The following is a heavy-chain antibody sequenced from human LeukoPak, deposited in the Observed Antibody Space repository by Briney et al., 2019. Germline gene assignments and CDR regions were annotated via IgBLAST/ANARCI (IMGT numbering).Heavy chain of an antibody. J-gene: IGHJ6*02. CDR3: AKGGSGYYYNNGMDV. D-gene: IGHD3-3*01. V-gene: IGHV3-23*01. CDR1: GFMFSSYA. Sequence: GGSLRLSCAASGFMFSSYAMSWVRQAPGKGLEWVSDISGSGDRTNQADSVKGRFTISRDNSKNTLYLQMNSLRADDTAVYYCAKGGSGYYYNNGMDVWGQGTTVTVFS. CDR2: ISGSGDRT.